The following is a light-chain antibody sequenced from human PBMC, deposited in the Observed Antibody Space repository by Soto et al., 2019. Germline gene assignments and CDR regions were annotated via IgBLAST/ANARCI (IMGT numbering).Light chain of an antibody. CDR1: QSISSW. V-gene: IGKV1-5*01. J-gene: IGKJ1*01. Sequence: DIQMTQAPSTLSASVLYRVTITCRASQSISSWLAWYQQKPGKAPKLLIYDASSLESGVPSRFSGSGSGTEFTLTISSLQPDDFATYYCQQYNTYRTFGQGTKVDIK. CDR3: QQYNTYRT. CDR2: DAS.